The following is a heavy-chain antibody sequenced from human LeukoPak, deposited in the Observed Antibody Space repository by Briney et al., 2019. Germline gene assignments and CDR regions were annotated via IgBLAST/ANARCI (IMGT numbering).Heavy chain of an antibody. J-gene: IGHJ4*02. CDR3: ARALRGYSYAY. D-gene: IGHD5-18*01. CDR2: IYYSGST. V-gene: IGHV4-59*08. Sequence: PSETLSLTCTVSGGSISSYYWSWIRQPPGKGLEWIGYIYYSGSTNYNPSLKSRVTISVDTSKNQFSLKLSSATAADTAVYYCARALRGYSYAYWGQGTLVTVSS. CDR1: GGSISSYY.